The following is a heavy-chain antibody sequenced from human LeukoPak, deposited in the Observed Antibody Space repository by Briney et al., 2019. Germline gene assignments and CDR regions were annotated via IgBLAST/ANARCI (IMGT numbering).Heavy chain of an antibody. V-gene: IGHV4-61*05. Sequence: SETLSLTCTVSGGSSSSSSCYWGWIRQPPGKGLEWSGYIYYRGSTKYNPSRKSRDTISVDTSENQVSLKLSSVTAADTAVYYCARVADCTNGVCYSDYYYYMDVWGKGTTVTVSS. D-gene: IGHD2-8*01. CDR2: IYYRGST. CDR3: ARVADCTNGVCYSDYYYYMDV. CDR1: GGSSSSSSCY. J-gene: IGHJ6*03.